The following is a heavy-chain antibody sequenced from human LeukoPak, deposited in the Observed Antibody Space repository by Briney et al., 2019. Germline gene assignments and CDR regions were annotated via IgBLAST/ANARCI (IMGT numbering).Heavy chain of an antibody. J-gene: IGHJ6*02. D-gene: IGHD3-10*01. CDR2: IEYDGSNT. Sequence: GGSLRLSCAASGFIFSDFGMHWVRQAPGKGLEWVAFIEYDGSNTYYADSVKGRSTISRDDSKNTLYLQMNSLRAEDTAVYYCAKDLAGYGSGTPHRTTYYYYYYGMDVWGQGTTVTVSS. CDR1: GFIFSDFG. V-gene: IGHV3-30*02. CDR3: AKDLAGYGSGTPHRTTYYYYYYGMDV.